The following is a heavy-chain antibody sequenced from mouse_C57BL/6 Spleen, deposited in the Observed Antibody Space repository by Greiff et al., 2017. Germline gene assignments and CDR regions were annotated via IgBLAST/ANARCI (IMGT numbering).Heavy chain of an antibody. CDR2: INPSSGYT. Sequence: VKLQESGADLARPGASVKMSCKASGYTFTSYTMPWVHQRPGQGLEWIGNINPSSGYTKYNQKFKDKATLTADKSSSTAYMQLSSLTSEDSAVYYCARMDYSNSWFAYWGQGTLVTVSA. CDR3: ARMDYSNSWFAY. D-gene: IGHD2-5*01. CDR1: GYTFTSYT. J-gene: IGHJ3*01. V-gene: IGHV1-4*01.